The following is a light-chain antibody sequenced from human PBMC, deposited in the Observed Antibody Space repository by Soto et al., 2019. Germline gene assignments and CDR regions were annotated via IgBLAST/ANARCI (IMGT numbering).Light chain of an antibody. CDR3: AAWDDSLNGLV. Sequence: QSVLTQPPSASGTPGQRVTISCSGSSSNIGSNTVNWYQQLPGTAPKLLIYSNYQRPSGVPDRFSGSKSGTSASLAISGRQSEDEADYYCAAWDDSLNGLVFGGGTKLTVL. V-gene: IGLV1-44*01. CDR2: SNY. CDR1: SSNIGSNT. J-gene: IGLJ2*01.